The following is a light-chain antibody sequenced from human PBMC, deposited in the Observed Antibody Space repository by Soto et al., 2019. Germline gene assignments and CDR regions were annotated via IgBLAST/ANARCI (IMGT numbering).Light chain of an antibody. J-gene: IGKJ2*01. V-gene: IGKV3-15*01. CDR3: QQYNDRPPYT. CDR2: AAS. CDR1: ENVNTN. Sequence: EVVMTQSPATLSVSPGDSASLSCRASENVNTNLAWYQQKPGQAPSLLIYAASTRATGVPARFIGSGSGTEFSLTISVLQSEDFAVYYCQQYNDRPPYTFGQGTTL.